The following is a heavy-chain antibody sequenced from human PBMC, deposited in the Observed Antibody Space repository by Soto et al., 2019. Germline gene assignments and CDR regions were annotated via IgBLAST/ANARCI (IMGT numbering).Heavy chain of an antibody. CDR1: GDSMTKYY. J-gene: IGHJ4*02. CDR3: ARTIGAAYYFDF. CDR2: VYTSGST. D-gene: IGHD6-13*01. V-gene: IGHV4-4*07. Sequence: SETLSLTCNVSGDSMTKYYWCWIRQPAGKGLEWIGRVYTSGSTNYNPALKSRVTMSIDTSNNHFSLSLKSVTAADTAVYYCARTIGAAYYFDFWCQGALVTVS.